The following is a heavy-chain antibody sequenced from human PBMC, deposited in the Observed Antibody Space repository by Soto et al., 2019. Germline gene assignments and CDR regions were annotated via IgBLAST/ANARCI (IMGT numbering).Heavy chain of an antibody. J-gene: IGHJ5*02. CDR2: ISGSGGST. CDR1: GFTFRSFT. D-gene: IGHD1-26*01. V-gene: IGHV3-23*01. CDR3: AKGVGATAFLNWLGP. Sequence: GSLRLSCAASGFTFRSFTMNWVRQAPGKGLEWVSAISGSGGSTYYADSVKGRFTISRDNSKNTLYLQMNSLRAEDTAVYYCAKGVGATAFLNWLGPWGQGTLVTVSS.